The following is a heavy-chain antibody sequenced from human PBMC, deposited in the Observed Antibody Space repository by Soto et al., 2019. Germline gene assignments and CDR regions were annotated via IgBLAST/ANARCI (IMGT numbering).Heavy chain of an antibody. CDR2: IKQDGSEK. CDR1: GFTFSSYW. CDR3: AKDLPRGYSYGPGYFDY. Sequence: GGSLRLSCAASGFTFSSYWMGWVRQAPGKGLEWVANIKQDGSEKYYVDSVKGRFTISRDNSKNSLYLQMNSLRAEDTAVYYCAKDLPRGYSYGPGYFDYWGQGTLVTVSS. V-gene: IGHV3-7*03. D-gene: IGHD5-18*01. J-gene: IGHJ4*02.